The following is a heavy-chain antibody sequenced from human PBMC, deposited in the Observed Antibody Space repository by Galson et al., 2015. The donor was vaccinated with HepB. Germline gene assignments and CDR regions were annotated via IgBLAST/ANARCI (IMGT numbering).Heavy chain of an antibody. CDR3: ARESGLRYYHMDV. CDR1: GFTFSSYS. D-gene: IGHD4-17*01. V-gene: IGHV3-7*01. J-gene: IGHJ6*03. Sequence: SLRLSCAASGFTFSSYSMNWVRQAPGKGLEWVANIQQDGGDKYYIDSVKGRFTVSRDNAKNSLYLQMNSLRAEDTAMYHCARESGLRYYHMDVWGKGTTVTVSS. CDR2: IQQDGGDK.